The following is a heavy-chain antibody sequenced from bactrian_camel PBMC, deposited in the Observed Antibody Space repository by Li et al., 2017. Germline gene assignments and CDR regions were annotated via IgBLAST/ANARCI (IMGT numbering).Heavy chain of an antibody. CDR1: GVGYSTYC. CDR3: AANRGYPCSRLRWDSAY. J-gene: IGHJ4*01. Sequence: HVQLVESGGGSVQAGGSLTLSCAVSGVGYSTYCLGWFRRAPGKRSEGIAAIDRDGSTRYANSVKGRFTISKDNSKNTLYLQMNSVKPEDTAMYYCAANRGYPCSRLRWDSAYWGQGTQVTV. D-gene: IGHD3*01. CDR2: IDRDGST. V-gene: IGHV3S26*01.